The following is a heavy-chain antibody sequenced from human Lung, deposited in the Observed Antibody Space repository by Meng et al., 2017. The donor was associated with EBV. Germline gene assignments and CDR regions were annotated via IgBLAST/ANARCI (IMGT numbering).Heavy chain of an antibody. CDR3: ARGADEYGGNAFDF. CDR1: GASISSAYNY. CDR2: IYYSGIT. Sequence: VQRQGSGPRPVAPSQTLSFICTVSGASISSAYNYWTWIRQRPGRVLEWIGYIYYSGITYYHPSLQSRLTISADTSKNQFSLMLTSLTAADTAVYYCARGADEYGGNAFDFWGQGALVTVSS. V-gene: IGHV4-31*03. D-gene: IGHD4-23*01. J-gene: IGHJ4*02.